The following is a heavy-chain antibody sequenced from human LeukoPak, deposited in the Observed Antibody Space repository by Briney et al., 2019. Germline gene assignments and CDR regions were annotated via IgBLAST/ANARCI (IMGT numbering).Heavy chain of an antibody. CDR1: GGTFSSYA. V-gene: IGHV1-69*04. J-gene: IGHJ4*02. Sequence: SVKVSCNASGGTFSSYAISWVRQAPGQGLEWMGRIIPILGIANYAQKFQGRVTITADKSTSTAYMELSSLRSEDTAVYYCASALQWELLEYWGQGTLVTVSS. D-gene: IGHD1-26*01. CDR2: IIPILGIA. CDR3: ASALQWELLEY.